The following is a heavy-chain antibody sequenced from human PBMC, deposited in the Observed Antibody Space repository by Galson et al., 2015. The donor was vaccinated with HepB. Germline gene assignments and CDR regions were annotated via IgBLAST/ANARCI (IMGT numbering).Heavy chain of an antibody. D-gene: IGHD3-10*01. CDR2: IIPLYGKT. Sequence: SVKVSCKASGGSFSGFGTSWVRQAPGQGPEWMGEIIPLYGKTNYAPDFEGRVTISADISTTTVYMEMSSLTSDDTAIYYCARPAARGIFFHFWGRGTVVTVSS. CDR3: ARPAARGIFFHF. J-gene: IGHJ4*02. V-gene: IGHV1-69*06. CDR1: GGSFSGFG.